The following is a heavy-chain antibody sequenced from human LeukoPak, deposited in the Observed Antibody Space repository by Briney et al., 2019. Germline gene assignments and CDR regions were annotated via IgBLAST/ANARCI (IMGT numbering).Heavy chain of an antibody. Sequence: PSETLSLTCTVSGGSVSNGSYYWGWIRQPPGKGLERIGSIYHSGSTYYNPSLKSRVTISVDTSKNQFSLKLRSVTAADTAVYYCARHLPGYSNTWPGPWDQGNLVTVSS. CDR3: ARHLPGYSNTWPGP. CDR1: GGSVSNGSYY. J-gene: IGHJ5*02. CDR2: IYHSGST. V-gene: IGHV4-39*01. D-gene: IGHD4-11*01.